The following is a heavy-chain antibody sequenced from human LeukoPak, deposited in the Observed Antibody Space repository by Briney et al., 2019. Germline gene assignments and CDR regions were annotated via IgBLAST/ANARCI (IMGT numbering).Heavy chain of an antibody. CDR1: GITLSNYA. V-gene: IGHV3-23*01. J-gene: IGHJ4*02. CDR3: AKRGVVIRVILVGFHKEAYYFDS. D-gene: IGHD3-22*01. Sequence: PGGSLRLSCAVSGITLSNYAMSWVRQAPGKGLEWVAGISGSGGRTNYADSVKGRFTISRDNPKNTLYLQMNNLRADDTAVYFCAKRGVVIRVILVGFHKEAYYFDSWGQGALVTVSS. CDR2: ISGSGGRT.